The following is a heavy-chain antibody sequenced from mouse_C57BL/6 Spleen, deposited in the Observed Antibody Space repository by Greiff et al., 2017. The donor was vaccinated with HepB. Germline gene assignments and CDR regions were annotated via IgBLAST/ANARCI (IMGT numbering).Heavy chain of an antibody. D-gene: IGHD3-2*02. CDR1: GFTFSDYG. CDR3: ANPTAQAPYYYAMDY. V-gene: IGHV5-17*01. Sequence: EVMLVESGGGLVKPGGSLTLSCAASGFTFSDYGMHWVRQAPEKGLEWVAYISSGSSTIYYADTVKGRFTISRDNAKNTLFLKMTNLRSEDTARYYCANPTAQAPYYYAMDYWGQGTSVTVSS. J-gene: IGHJ4*01. CDR2: ISSGSSTI.